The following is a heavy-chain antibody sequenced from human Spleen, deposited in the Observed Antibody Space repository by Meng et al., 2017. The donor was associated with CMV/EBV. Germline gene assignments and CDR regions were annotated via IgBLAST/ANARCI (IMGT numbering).Heavy chain of an antibody. CDR3: ATYNLHSSGFGY. D-gene: IGHD1-20*01. J-gene: IGHJ4*02. CDR1: GYTFTGYY. CDR2: ISVYTGET. Sequence: ASVKVSCKASGYTFTGYYMHWVRQAPGQGLDWMGWISVYTGETKYSESLLGRVTMTTDTSTKTAYMELRSLRSDDTAVYYCATYNLHSSGFGYWGQGTLVTVSS. V-gene: IGHV1-18*04.